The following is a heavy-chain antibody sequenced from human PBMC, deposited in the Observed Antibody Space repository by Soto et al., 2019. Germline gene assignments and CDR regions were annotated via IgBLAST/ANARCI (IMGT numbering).Heavy chain of an antibody. V-gene: IGHV3-30-3*01. CDR2: ISYDGSNK. Sequence: QVQLVESGGGVVQPGRSLRLSCAASGFTFSSYAMHWVRQAPGKGLEWVAVISYDGSNKYYADSVKGRFTISRDNSKNTLYLQMNSLRAEDTAVYYCAGGPDHYYYYGMDVWGQGTTVTVSS. CDR1: GFTFSSYA. J-gene: IGHJ6*02. CDR3: AGGPDHYYYYGMDV.